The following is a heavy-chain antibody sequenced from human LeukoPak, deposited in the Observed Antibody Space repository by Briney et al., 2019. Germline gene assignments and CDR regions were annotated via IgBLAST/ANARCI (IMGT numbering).Heavy chain of an antibody. CDR1: GGSISSYF. V-gene: IGHV4-59*01. CDR3: ASARLGSGLEGAFDI. D-gene: IGHD6-25*01. CDR2: IYYSGST. J-gene: IGHJ3*02. Sequence: PSETLSLTCTVSGGSISSYFWSWIRQPPGQGLEWIGYIYYSGSTNYNPSLKSRVTISVDTSKNQFSLKLSSVTAADTAVYYCASARLGSGLEGAFDIWGQGTMVTVSS.